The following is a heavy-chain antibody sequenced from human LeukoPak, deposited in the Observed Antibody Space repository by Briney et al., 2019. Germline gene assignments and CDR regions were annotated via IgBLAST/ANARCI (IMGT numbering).Heavy chain of an antibody. Sequence: PGGSLRLSCAASGFTFSNYAMSWVRQAPGKGLEWVSVLSGSGGIAYLADSVKGRFTISRDNSKNTLYLQMNSLRAEDTAVYYCAKDLMATVTTITFDYWGQGTPVTASS. CDR1: GFTFSNYA. D-gene: IGHD4-17*01. CDR2: LSGSGGIA. CDR3: AKDLMATVTTITFDY. J-gene: IGHJ4*02. V-gene: IGHV3-23*01.